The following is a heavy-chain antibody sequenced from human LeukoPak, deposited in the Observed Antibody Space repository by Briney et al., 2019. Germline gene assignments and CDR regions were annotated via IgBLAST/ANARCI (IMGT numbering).Heavy chain of an antibody. V-gene: IGHV1-69*05. CDR2: MIPIFGTA. D-gene: IGHD3-3*01. Sequence: SVKVSCKASGGTFSSYAISWVRQAPGQGLEWMGRMIPIFGTANYAQKFQGRVTITTDESTSTAYMELSSLRSEDTAVYYCASAPEYYDFWSGLGDWGQGTLVTVSS. CDR3: ASAPEYYDFWSGLGD. J-gene: IGHJ4*02. CDR1: GGTFSSYA.